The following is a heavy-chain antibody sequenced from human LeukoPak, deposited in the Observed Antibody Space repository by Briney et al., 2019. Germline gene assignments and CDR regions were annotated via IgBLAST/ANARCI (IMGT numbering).Heavy chain of an antibody. Sequence: GSSVKVSCKASGGTFSSYAISWVRQAPGQGLEWMGGIIPIFGSANYTHKFQDRVTITADKSTSTAYMELSSLRSEDTAVYYCARVLVVVPAAIFHYYYGMDVWGQGTTVTVSS. D-gene: IGHD2-2*02. CDR2: IIPIFGSA. J-gene: IGHJ6*02. V-gene: IGHV1-69*06. CDR1: GGTFSSYA. CDR3: ARVLVVVPAAIFHYYYGMDV.